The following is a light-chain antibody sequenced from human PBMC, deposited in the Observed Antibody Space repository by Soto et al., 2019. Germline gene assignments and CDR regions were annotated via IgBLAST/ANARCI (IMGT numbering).Light chain of an antibody. Sequence: QSVLTQPPSASGTPGQRVTISCSGSSSNIGSNYVYWYQQLPGTAPKLLIYRNNQLPSGVPDRFSGSKSDTSGSLAISGLRSEDEADYYCAACDDSLSGVVFGGGTKVTVL. CDR1: SSNIGSNY. J-gene: IGLJ2*01. CDR2: RNN. V-gene: IGLV1-47*01. CDR3: AACDDSLSGVV.